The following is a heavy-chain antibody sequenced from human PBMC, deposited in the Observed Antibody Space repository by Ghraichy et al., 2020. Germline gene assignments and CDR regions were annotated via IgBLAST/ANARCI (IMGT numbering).Heavy chain of an antibody. CDR2: IYHSGST. D-gene: IGHD6-13*01. CDR1: GGSISSSNW. Sequence: GTLSLTCAVSGGSISSSNWWSCVRQPPGKGLDWIGEIYHSGSTNYNPSLKSRVTISVDKSKNQFSLKLNSVTAADTAVYYCAMMAAANQSFSYYGLDVWGQGTTVTVSS. CDR3: AMMAAANQSFSYYGLDV. V-gene: IGHV4-4*02. J-gene: IGHJ6*02.